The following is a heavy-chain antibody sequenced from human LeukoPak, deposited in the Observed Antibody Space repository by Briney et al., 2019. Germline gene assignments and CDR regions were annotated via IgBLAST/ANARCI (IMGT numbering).Heavy chain of an antibody. CDR3: AKEPGGMEWLLSNWFDP. V-gene: IGHV3-30*02. D-gene: IGHD3-3*01. CDR1: GFTLSSYG. J-gene: IGHJ5*02. Sequence: GGSLRLSCAASGFTLSSYGMHWVRQAPGKGLEWVAFIRYDGSNKYYADSVKGRFTISRDNSKNTLYLQMNSLRAEDTAVYYCAKEPGGMEWLLSNWFDPWGQGTLVTVSS. CDR2: IRYDGSNK.